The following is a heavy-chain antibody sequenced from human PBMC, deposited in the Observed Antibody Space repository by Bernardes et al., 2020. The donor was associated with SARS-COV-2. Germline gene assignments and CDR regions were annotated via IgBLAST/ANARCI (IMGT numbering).Heavy chain of an antibody. CDR2: ISASGSNT. J-gene: IGHJ4*02. CDR3: AKGTTASGRNNVDF. Sequence: GGSLRLSCAASGFTFSSYAMTWFRQAPGKGLEGVSTISASGSNTFYAESLQGRFTISRDNSGNSLHLHLSRLKTGDTAMYYCAKGTTASGRNNVDFWGRGSLLTVSS. D-gene: IGHD1-1*01. CDR1: GFTFSSYA. V-gene: IGHV3-23*01.